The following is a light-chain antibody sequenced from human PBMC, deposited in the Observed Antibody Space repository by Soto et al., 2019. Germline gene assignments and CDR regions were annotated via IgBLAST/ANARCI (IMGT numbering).Light chain of an antibody. CDR1: QGIRSD. V-gene: IGKV1-17*01. Sequence: DIQMTQSPSSLSASVGDRVTITCRASQGIRSDLGWYQQKPGKAPKRLIYAASSLQSGVPSRFSGTGSGTEFTLTINSLQPEDFALYYCLQHNSLPLTFGQGTKLEIK. J-gene: IGKJ2*01. CDR2: AAS. CDR3: LQHNSLPLT.